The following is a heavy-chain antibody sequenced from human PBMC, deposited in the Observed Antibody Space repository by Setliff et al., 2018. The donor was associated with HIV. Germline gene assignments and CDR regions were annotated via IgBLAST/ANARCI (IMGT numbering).Heavy chain of an antibody. D-gene: IGHD1-26*01. CDR2: TYYRSKCYN. J-gene: IGHJ4*02. Sequence: SQTLSLTCAISGDSVSSNSAAWNWIRQSPSRGLEWLGRTYYRSKCYNDYAVSVKSRITINPDTSKNQFSLELTSVTATDTAVYHCAKDRRDDYYLTAYFDSLGQGTVVTVSS. CDR3: AKDRRDDYYLTAYFDS. CDR1: GDSVSSNSAA. V-gene: IGHV6-1*01.